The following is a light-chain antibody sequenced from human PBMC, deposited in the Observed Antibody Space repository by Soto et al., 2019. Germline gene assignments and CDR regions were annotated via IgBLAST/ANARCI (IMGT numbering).Light chain of an antibody. Sequence: SSALTQPPSLSVAPGQTATISCSGHELGNHYVSWYQQRPGQSPELVIYQDSSRPSGIPERFSGSNSGNTATLTISGTQTMDEADYYCQAWDRNTGVFGTGSKVTVL. V-gene: IGLV3-1*01. J-gene: IGLJ1*01. CDR3: QAWDRNTGV. CDR1: ELGNHY. CDR2: QDS.